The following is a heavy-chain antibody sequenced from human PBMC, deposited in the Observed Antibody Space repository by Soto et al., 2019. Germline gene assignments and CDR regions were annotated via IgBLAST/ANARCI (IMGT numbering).Heavy chain of an antibody. CDR2: IKQDGSEK. CDR1: GFTFSSYW. D-gene: IGHD4-17*01. CDR3: ARDPTLYGDYVEDHYFDY. V-gene: IGHV3-7*01. J-gene: IGHJ4*02. Sequence: GGSLRLSCAASGFTFSSYWMSWARQAPGKGLEWVANIKQDGSEKYYVDSVKGRFTISRDNAKNSLYLQMNSLRAEDTAVYYCARDPTLYGDYVEDHYFDYWGQGTLVTVSS.